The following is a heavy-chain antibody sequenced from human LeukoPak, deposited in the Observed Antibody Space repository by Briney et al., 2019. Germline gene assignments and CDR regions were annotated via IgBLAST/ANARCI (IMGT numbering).Heavy chain of an antibody. D-gene: IGHD3-22*01. CDR2: IYHSGST. CDR3: ARHVSYYYDSSGRYFDY. CDR1: GYSISSGYY. J-gene: IGHJ4*02. Sequence: SETLSLTCAVSGYSISSGYYWGWIRQPPGKGLEWIGSIYHSGSTYYNPSLKSRVTISVDTSKNQFSLKLSSVTAADTAVYYCARHVSYYYDSSGRYFDYWGQGTLVTVSS. V-gene: IGHV4-38-2*01.